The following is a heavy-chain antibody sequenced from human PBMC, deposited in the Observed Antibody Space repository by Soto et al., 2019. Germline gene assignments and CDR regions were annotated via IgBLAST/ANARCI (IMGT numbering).Heavy chain of an antibody. Sequence: ESLKISCKGSGYSFTSYWIGWVRQMPGKGLEWMGIIYPGDSDTRYSPSFQGQVTISADKSISTAYLQWSSLKASDTAMYYCARPVYYYDSSGYYGPAAFDIWGQGTMVTVSS. CDR3: ARPVYYYDSSGYYGPAAFDI. CDR1: GYSFTSYW. D-gene: IGHD3-22*01. CDR2: IYPGDSDT. J-gene: IGHJ3*02. V-gene: IGHV5-51*01.